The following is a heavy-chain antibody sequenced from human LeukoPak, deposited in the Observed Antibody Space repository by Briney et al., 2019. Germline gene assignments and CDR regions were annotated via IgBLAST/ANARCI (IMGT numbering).Heavy chain of an antibody. D-gene: IGHD6-13*01. Sequence: PGGSLRLSCAASGFXFSSYAMSWVRQAPGKGLEWVSAISGSGGSTYYADSVKGRFTISRDNSKNTLYLQMNSLRAEDTAVYYCAALWSSIAAAWNYWGQGTLVTVSS. V-gene: IGHV3-23*01. J-gene: IGHJ4*02. CDR1: GFXFSSYA. CDR2: ISGSGGST. CDR3: AALWSSIAAAWNY.